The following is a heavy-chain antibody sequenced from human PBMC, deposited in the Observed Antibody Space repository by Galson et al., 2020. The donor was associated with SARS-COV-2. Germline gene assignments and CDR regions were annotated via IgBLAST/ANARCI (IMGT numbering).Heavy chain of an antibody. J-gene: IGHJ4*02. D-gene: IGHD2-21*01. CDR3: ARDGQHRGCWAFDY. CDR2: IFYDGSDK. V-gene: IGHV3-33*01. CDR1: GFTFKSHA. Sequence: GGSLRLSCAASGFTFKSHAMHWIRQAPGKGLEWVAQIFYDGSDKYYVDSVKGRFTISRDDSEKTVYLQMNNLRADDTAVYYCARDGQHRGCWAFDYWGQGTLVTVSS.